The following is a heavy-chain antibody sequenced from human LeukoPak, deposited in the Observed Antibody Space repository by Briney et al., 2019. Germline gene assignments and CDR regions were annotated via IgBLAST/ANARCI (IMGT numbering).Heavy chain of an antibody. CDR2: INPNSGGT. J-gene: IGHJ3*02. V-gene: IGHV1-2*06. CDR1: GYTFTSYG. CDR3: ARAPDSSAPTDI. D-gene: IGHD3-22*01. Sequence: GASVNVSFKASGYTFTSYGISWVRQAPGQGLEWMRRINPNSGGTNYAQKFQGRVTMTRDTSISTAYMELSRLGSDDTAVYYCARAPDSSAPTDIWGQGTMVTVSS.